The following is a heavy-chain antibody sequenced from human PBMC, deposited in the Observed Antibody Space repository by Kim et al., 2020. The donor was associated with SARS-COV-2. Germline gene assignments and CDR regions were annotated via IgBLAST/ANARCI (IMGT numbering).Heavy chain of an antibody. CDR3: ARDDGWVNYFLDY. CDR2: TYYRSEWYD. D-gene: IGHD6-19*01. Sequence: SETLSLTCALSGDSVSSNSAAWNWIRQSPSRGLEWLGRTYYRSEWYDDYAVSVNSRITITADTSKNQFSLKLNSVTPEDTAVYYCARDDGWVNYFLDYWGQGTLVTVSS. CDR1: GDSVSSNSAA. J-gene: IGHJ4*02. V-gene: IGHV6-1*01.